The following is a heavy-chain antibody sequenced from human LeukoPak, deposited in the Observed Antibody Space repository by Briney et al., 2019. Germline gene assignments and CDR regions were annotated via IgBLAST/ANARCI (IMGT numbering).Heavy chain of an antibody. J-gene: IGHJ3*02. D-gene: IGHD2-2*01. Sequence: SETLSLTCTVSGGSISSYYWSWIRQPAGKGLEWIGRIYTSGSTNYNPSLKSRVTISVDTSKNQFSLKLSSVTAADTAVYYCARDSYDIVVVPAAPDPDAFDIWGQGTMVTVSS. CDR3: ARDSYDIVVVPAAPDPDAFDI. CDR1: GGSISSYY. CDR2: IYTSGST. V-gene: IGHV4-4*07.